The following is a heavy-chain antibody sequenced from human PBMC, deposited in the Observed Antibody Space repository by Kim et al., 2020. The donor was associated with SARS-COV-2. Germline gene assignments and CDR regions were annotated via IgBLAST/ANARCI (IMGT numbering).Heavy chain of an antibody. V-gene: IGHV4-59*11. J-gene: IGHJ4*02. CDR1: GDSITSHY. CDR3: ARGTSGNYPEY. CDR2: IYNSGST. D-gene: IGHD2-15*01. Sequence: SETLSLTCSVSGDSITSHYWSWLRQPPGKGLEWIGNIYNSGSTNYNPSVKSRVTISIDTSKNQFSLKLTSVTAADTAVYYCARGTSGNYPEYWGQGTLVTVSS.